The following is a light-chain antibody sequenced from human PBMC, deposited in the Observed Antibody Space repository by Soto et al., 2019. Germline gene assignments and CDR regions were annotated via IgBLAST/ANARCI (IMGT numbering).Light chain of an antibody. CDR1: QSVNSNY. V-gene: IGKV3-20*01. Sequence: EIVLTQSPATLSLSPGERATLSCRASQSVNSNYVAWYQHKPGQGPRLLFYGATHRATGIPDRIRGSGSGTDYTLTISRLEPEDFAVYYCQQYGNSPQTFGRGTKVDIK. J-gene: IGKJ1*01. CDR3: QQYGNSPQT. CDR2: GAT.